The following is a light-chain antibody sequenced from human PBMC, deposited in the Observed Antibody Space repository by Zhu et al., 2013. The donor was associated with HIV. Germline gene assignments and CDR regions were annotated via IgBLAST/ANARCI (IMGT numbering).Light chain of an antibody. J-gene: IGKJ3*01. CDR2: GAS. Sequence: EIVMTQSPATLSVSPGERATLSCRASQSISINLAWYQQKPGQAPRLLIYGASTRASGFPARFSGSGSGTEFTLTISSLQSEDFATYYCQHVNDNAAFGPGTKVDV. CDR3: QHVNDNAA. CDR1: QSISIN. V-gene: IGKV3-15*01.